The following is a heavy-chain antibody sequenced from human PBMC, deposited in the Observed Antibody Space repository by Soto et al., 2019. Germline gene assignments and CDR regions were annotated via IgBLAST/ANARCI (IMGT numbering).Heavy chain of an antibody. CDR2: ISSYNGDT. D-gene: IGHD3-10*01. J-gene: IGHJ6*02. CDR1: GYTFTRSG. Sequence: QVQLMQSGAEVKKPGASVKVSCKASGYTFTRSGISWVRQAPGQGPEWMGWISSYNGDTNYAQTFQGRVTMTTDTSTSTAYMELRSMRSDDTAVYYCAREVGAPYYYSGMDVWGQGTPVTVSS. CDR3: AREVGAPYYYSGMDV. V-gene: IGHV1-18*01.